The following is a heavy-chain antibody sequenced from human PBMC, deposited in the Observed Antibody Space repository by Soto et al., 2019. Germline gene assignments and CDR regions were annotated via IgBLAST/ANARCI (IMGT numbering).Heavy chain of an antibody. J-gene: IGHJ4*02. V-gene: IGHV3-23*01. CDR2: ISGSYGRKFST. Sequence: GGSLRLSCTASGFTFSNYALSWVRQAPGKGLEWIAAISGSYGRKFSTYYADSVRGRFTISRDNSKNTLYLQMNSLRAEDTAVYYCARDVGYSSSWNDYWGQGTLVTVSS. D-gene: IGHD6-13*01. CDR1: GFTFSNYA. CDR3: ARDVGYSSSWNDY.